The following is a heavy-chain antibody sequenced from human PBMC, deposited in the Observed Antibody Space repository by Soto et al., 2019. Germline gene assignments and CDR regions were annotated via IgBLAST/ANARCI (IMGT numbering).Heavy chain of an antibody. D-gene: IGHD3-22*01. V-gene: IGHV3-23*01. CDR1: GFTFSSYA. CDR3: ARDPAVAWDYYDSSGYPKNWFDP. J-gene: IGHJ5*02. CDR2: ITSSGTYT. Sequence: GGSLRLSCATSGFTFSSYALTWVRQAPGKGLEWVSAITSSGTYTYYADSVKGRFTISRDNSKNTLYLQMNSLRAEDTAVYYCARDPAVAWDYYDSSGYPKNWFDPWGQGTLVTVSS.